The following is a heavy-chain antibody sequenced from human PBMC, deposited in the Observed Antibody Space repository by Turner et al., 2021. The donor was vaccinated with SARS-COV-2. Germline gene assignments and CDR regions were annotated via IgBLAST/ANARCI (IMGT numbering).Heavy chain of an antibody. D-gene: IGHD3-22*01. CDR1: GFTFSRNS. Sequence: EVQLVESGGGLVKPGGSLRLSCAAYGFTFSRNSMNWVHQAPGKGLEWVSSISSSSSYIYFADSVKGRFTISRDNAKNSLYLQMNSLRAEDTAVYYCARARWHYYDSSGYYPDAFDIWGQGTMVTVSS. V-gene: IGHV3-21*01. J-gene: IGHJ3*02. CDR3: ARARWHYYDSSGYYPDAFDI. CDR2: ISSSSSYI.